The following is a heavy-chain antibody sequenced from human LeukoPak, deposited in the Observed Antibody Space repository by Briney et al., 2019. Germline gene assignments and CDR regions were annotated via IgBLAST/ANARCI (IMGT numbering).Heavy chain of an antibody. Sequence: GGSLRLSCAASGFTFSSYAMSWVRQAPGKGLEWVSAISGSGGSTYYADSVKGRFTISRDNSKNTLYLQMNSLRAEDTAVYYCAKGPPYYDILTGTFDYWGQRTLVTVSS. V-gene: IGHV3-23*01. CDR2: ISGSGGST. CDR1: GFTFSSYA. CDR3: AKGPPYYDILTGTFDY. D-gene: IGHD3-9*01. J-gene: IGHJ4*02.